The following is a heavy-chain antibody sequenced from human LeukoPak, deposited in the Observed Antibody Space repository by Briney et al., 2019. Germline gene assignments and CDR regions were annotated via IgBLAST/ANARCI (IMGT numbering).Heavy chain of an antibody. CDR2: LKEDGSDK. J-gene: IGHJ4*02. D-gene: IGHD5-12*01. CDR3: ARDSAGYDY. V-gene: IGHV3-7*01. CDR1: GITFRTFW. Sequence: PGGSLTLSCAASGITFRTFWMSWVRQAPGKGLEWVANLKEDGSDKYYADSVKGRFTISRDNAKNSLFLQMSSLRVDDTAIYYCARDSAGYDYWGQGTLVTVSS.